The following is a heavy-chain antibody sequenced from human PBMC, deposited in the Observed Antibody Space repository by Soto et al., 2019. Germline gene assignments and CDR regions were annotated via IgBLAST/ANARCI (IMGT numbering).Heavy chain of an antibody. CDR2: ISGSGGST. CDR1: GFTFSSYA. D-gene: IGHD3-22*01. J-gene: IGHJ3*02. V-gene: IGHV3-23*01. CDR3: AKDNYYDSSGYYYGRAFDI. Sequence: GGSLRLSCAASGFTFSSYAMSWVRQAPGKGLEWVSAISGSGGSTYYADSVKGRFTISRDNSKNRLYLQMNSLRAEDTAVYYCAKDNYYDSSGYYYGRAFDICGQGTMVTVSS.